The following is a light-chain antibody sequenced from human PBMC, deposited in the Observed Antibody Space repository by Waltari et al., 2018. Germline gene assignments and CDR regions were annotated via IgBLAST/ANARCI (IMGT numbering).Light chain of an antibody. J-gene: IGKJ2*01. CDR1: QSVLYSSNNKNN. V-gene: IGKV4-1*01. Sequence: DIVMTQSPDSLAVSLGERATINCKSSQSVLYSSNNKNNLALYQQKPGQPPKRLFYWASTRESGVPDRFSGSGSGTDFTLTISSLQAEDVAVYYCQQYYSTPYTFGQGTKLEIK. CDR2: WAS. CDR3: QQYYSTPYT.